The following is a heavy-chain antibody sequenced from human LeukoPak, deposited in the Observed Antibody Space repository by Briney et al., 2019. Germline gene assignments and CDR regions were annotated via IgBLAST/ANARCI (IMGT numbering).Heavy chain of an antibody. Sequence: GGSLRLSCAASRFTFSDCGMHWVRQAPGKGLEWVGAISFDGSHKYYADSVKGRFTISRDNTMNTLYIQMNSLRAEDTAVYYCAKGTAVDRQYFENWGQGTLVTVSS. CDR3: AKGTAVDRQYFEN. D-gene: IGHD1-1*01. CDR1: RFTFSDCG. J-gene: IGHJ4*02. CDR2: ISFDGSHK. V-gene: IGHV3-30*18.